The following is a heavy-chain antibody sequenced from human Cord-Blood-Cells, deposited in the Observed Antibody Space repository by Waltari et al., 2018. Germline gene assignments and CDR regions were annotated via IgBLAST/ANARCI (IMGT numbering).Heavy chain of an antibody. D-gene: IGHD2-21*02. CDR1: GFTFSSYA. V-gene: IGHV3-30*04. Sequence: QVQLVESGGGVVQPGRSLRLSCAASGFTFSSYAMHWVRQAPGKGLGWVAVILYDVSNKYYADPVKGRFTISRDNCKNTVYLQMNRLRAEDTAVYYCAGGWGHIVVVTAPYFDYWGQGTLVTVSS. CDR3: AGGWGHIVVVTAPYFDY. CDR2: ILYDVSNK. J-gene: IGHJ4*02.